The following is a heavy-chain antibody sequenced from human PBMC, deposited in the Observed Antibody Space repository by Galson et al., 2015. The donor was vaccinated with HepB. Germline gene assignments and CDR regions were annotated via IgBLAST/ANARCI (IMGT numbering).Heavy chain of an antibody. Sequence: SVKVSCKASGYTFTSYGISWVRQAPGQGLEWMGWISAYNGNTNYAQKLQGRVTMTTDTSTSTAYMELRSLRSDDTAVYYCARNPITIFGVVITNYYYYYMDVWGKGTTVTVSS. CDR3: ARNPITIFGVVITNYYYYYMDV. CDR1: GYTFTSYG. D-gene: IGHD3-3*01. V-gene: IGHV1-18*01. CDR2: ISAYNGNT. J-gene: IGHJ6*03.